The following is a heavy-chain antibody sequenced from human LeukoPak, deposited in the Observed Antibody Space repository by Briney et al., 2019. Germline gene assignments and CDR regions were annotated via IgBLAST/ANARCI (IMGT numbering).Heavy chain of an antibody. D-gene: IGHD1-7*01. J-gene: IGHJ4*02. CDR1: GFTFSSYA. Sequence: GGSLRLSCAASGFTFSSYAMSWVRQAPGKGLEWVSAISGGGSSIHYADSVKGRFTISRDNTKNTLYLQMNSLRAEDTAVYYCAKPRLQLELRLLFDYWGQGTLVTVSS. CDR2: ISGGGSSI. CDR3: AKPRLQLELRLLFDY. V-gene: IGHV3-23*01.